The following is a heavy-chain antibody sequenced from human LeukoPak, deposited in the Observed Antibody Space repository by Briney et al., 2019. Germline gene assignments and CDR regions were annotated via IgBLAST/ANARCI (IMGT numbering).Heavy chain of an antibody. J-gene: IGHJ4*02. CDR1: GGSISSGNYY. Sequence: SETLSLTCTVSGGSISSGNYYWSWIRQPAGKGLEWIGRIYTSGSTNYNPSLKSRVTISVDTFKNQFSLKLSSVTAADTAVYYCAREPPEYCSSTSCYAGGDRDYFDYWGQGTLVTVSS. D-gene: IGHD2-2*01. CDR3: AREPPEYCSSTSCYAGGDRDYFDY. V-gene: IGHV4-61*02. CDR2: IYTSGST.